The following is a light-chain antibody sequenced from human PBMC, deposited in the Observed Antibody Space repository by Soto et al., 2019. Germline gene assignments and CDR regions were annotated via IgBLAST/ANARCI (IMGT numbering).Light chain of an antibody. V-gene: IGLV2-8*01. CDR3: SSYAGSNSWV. CDR1: SSDVGGYNY. J-gene: IGLJ3*02. Sequence: QSVLTQPPSASGSPGQSVTISWTGTSSDVGGYNYVSWYQQHPGKAPKLMIYEVSKRPSGVPDRFSGSKSGNTASLTVSGLQAEDEADYYCSSYAGSNSWVFGGGTKLTVL. CDR2: EVS.